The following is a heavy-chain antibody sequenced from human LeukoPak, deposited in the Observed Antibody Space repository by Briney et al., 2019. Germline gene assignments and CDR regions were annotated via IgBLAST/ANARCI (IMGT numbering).Heavy chain of an antibody. Sequence: SETLSLTCSVFGGSISSYYWSWIRQPPGKGLEWIGYIYNTGSTNYSPSLKSRLTMSVDTSKNQFSLKLSSVTAADTAVYYCASRRGYNWNYGSWFDPWGQGTLVTVSS. CDR1: GGSISSYY. J-gene: IGHJ5*02. CDR2: IYNTGST. V-gene: IGHV4-59*12. D-gene: IGHD1-7*01. CDR3: ASRRGYNWNYGSWFDP.